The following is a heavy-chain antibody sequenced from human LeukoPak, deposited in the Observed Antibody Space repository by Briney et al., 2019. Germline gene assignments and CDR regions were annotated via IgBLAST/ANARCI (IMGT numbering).Heavy chain of an antibody. CDR2: IYPSDSDT. CDR1: GYSFTSYW. CDR3: ARQYCSSTSCYRHYSYYYMDV. V-gene: IGHV5-51*01. J-gene: IGHJ6*03. Sequence: GESLKISCKGSGYSFTSYWIGWVRQMPGKGLEWMGIIYPSDSDTRYSPSFQGQVTISADTSTSHAYLQWSSMKASDTAMYYCARQYCSSTSCYRHYSYYYMDVWGKGTTVTVSS. D-gene: IGHD2-2*01.